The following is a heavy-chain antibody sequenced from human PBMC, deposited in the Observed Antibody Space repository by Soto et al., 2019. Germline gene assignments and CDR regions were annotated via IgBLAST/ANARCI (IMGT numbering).Heavy chain of an antibody. CDR2: TYHRGST. D-gene: IGHD6-25*01. Sequence: SETLSLTCSVSGVSISSYFWSWIRQAPGRGLEWIGYTYHRGSTNYSPSLKSRVAISLDTSENQFSLKVNSVTAADTAVYYCARIGGYHGTLDYWGQGTPVTVSS. CDR1: GVSISSYF. CDR3: ARIGGYHGTLDY. J-gene: IGHJ4*02. V-gene: IGHV4-59*01.